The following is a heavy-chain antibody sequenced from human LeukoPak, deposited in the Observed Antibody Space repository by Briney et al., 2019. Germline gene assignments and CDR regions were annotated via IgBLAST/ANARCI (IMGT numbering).Heavy chain of an antibody. J-gene: IGHJ4*02. D-gene: IGHD6-19*01. CDR2: ISYDGSNK. V-gene: IGHV3-30*18. Sequence: PGRSLRLSCAASGFTFSSYGMHWVRQAPGKGLEWVAVISYDGSNKYYADSVKGRFTISRDNSKNTLYLQMNSLRAEDTAVYYCAKVDSSGWPGDYWGQGTLVTVSS. CDR1: GFTFSSYG. CDR3: AKVDSSGWPGDY.